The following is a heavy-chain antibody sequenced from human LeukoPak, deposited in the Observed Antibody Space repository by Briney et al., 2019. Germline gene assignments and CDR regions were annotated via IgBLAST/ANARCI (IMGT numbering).Heavy chain of an antibody. V-gene: IGHV3-73*01. CDR3: AKGHGWEASYYYYYMDV. CDR1: GFTFSGSA. D-gene: IGHD1-26*01. J-gene: IGHJ6*03. CDR2: IRSKANSYAT. Sequence: GGSLRLSCAASGFTFSGSAMHWVRQASGKGLECVGRIRSKANSYATAYAASVKGRFTISRDNSKNTLYLKMNSLRAEDTAVYYCAKGHGWEASYYYYYMDVWGKGTTVTISS.